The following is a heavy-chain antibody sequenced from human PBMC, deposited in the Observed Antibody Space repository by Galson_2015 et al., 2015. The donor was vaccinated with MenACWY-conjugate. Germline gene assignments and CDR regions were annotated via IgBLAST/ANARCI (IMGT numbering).Heavy chain of an antibody. J-gene: IGHJ3*02. Sequence: SVKVSCKASGYTFTSYGISWGRQAPGQGLEWMGWISAYTGNTNYAQKLQGRVTMTTDTSKSTAYMELRSLRSDDTAVYYCARRSGWTNDAFDIWGQGTMVTVSS. CDR1: GYTFTSYG. CDR2: ISAYTGNT. D-gene: IGHD6-19*01. CDR3: ARRSGWTNDAFDI. V-gene: IGHV1-18*01.